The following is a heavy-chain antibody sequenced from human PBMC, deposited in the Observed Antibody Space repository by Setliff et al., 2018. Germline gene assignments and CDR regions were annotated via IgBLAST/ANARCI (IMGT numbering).Heavy chain of an antibody. D-gene: IGHD5-18*01. Sequence: SETLSLTCTVSGGSISPYFWSWIRQPPGKGLEWIGYIYHNGNTNFNPSLKSRVNMSVDTSKNQIALNLKSVTAADTAVYYCARDRTAYSYGLDVWGQGNTVTVSS. CDR1: GGSISPYF. J-gene: IGHJ6*02. V-gene: IGHV4-59*01. CDR3: ARDRTAYSYGLDV. CDR2: IYHNGNT.